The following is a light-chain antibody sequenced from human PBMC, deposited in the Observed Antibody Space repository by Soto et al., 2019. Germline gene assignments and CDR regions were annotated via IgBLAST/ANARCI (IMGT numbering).Light chain of an antibody. V-gene: IGLV2-14*01. Sequence: QATRTHPACVSGSPGQSITISCTGTSSDVGGYNYVSWYQQHPGKAPKLMIYEVSNRPSGVSNRFSGSKSGNTASLTISGLQAEDEADYYCSSYTSSSTLVFGTGTKVTVL. CDR2: EVS. CDR3: SSYTSSSTLV. CDR1: SSDVGGYNY. J-gene: IGLJ1*01.